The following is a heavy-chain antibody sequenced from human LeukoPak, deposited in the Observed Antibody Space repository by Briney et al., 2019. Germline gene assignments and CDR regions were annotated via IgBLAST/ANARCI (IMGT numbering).Heavy chain of an antibody. CDR3: ARRAGAYSHPYDY. CDR2: ISSDGSYK. J-gene: IGHJ4*02. Sequence: GGSLRLSCAASGFTFSSHALHWVRQAPGKGLEWVAVISSDGSYKYYADSVKGRFTISRDNSKNTLYLQMNSLRAEDTAVYYCARRAGAYSHPYDYWGQGTLVTVSS. D-gene: IGHD4/OR15-4a*01. CDR1: GFTFSSHA. V-gene: IGHV3-30*14.